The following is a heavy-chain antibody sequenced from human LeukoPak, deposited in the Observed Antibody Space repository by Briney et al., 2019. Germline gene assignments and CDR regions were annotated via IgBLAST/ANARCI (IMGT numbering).Heavy chain of an antibody. D-gene: IGHD7-27*01. CDR2: IYPGDSDT. CDR3: ARIPQAGDLYYYYGMDV. CDR1: GYRFTSYW. V-gene: IGHV5-51*01. J-gene: IGHJ6*02. Sequence: RGESLKISCKGSGYRFTSYWIGWVRQMPGKGLEWMGIIYPGDSDTRYSPSFQGQVTTSADKSLSTAYLQWSSLQASDTAMYYCARIPQAGDLYYYYGMDVWGQGTTVTVSS.